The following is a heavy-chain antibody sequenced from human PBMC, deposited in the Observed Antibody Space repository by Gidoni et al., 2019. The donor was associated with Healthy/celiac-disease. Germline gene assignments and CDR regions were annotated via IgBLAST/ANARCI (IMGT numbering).Heavy chain of an antibody. CDR1: CFTSSTYS. Sequence: EVQLVESGGGPFKPGGSLRLSCAASCFTSSTYSMNWVRQAPGKGLDGLSSISSSSSYIYNADSVKCRVTITRDNAKNSLYLQMNSLRAEDTAVYYCARDAYYCSGGSCLEYWGQGTLVTVSS. V-gene: IGHV3-21*01. CDR3: ARDAYYCSGGSCLEY. D-gene: IGHD2-15*01. J-gene: IGHJ4*02. CDR2: ISSSSSYI.